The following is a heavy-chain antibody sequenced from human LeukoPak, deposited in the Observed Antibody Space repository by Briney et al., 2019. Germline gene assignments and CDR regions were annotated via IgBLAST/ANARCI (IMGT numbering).Heavy chain of an antibody. J-gene: IGHJ3*02. CDR1: GGSISTYY. D-gene: IGHD1-1*01. V-gene: IGHV4-59*08. CDR3: AVNLTRHTFEI. Sequence: PSETLSLTCAVSGGSISTYYRSWIRHSPGKGLEWVGSIYYSGSTNYNPSLRSRVSTSVDTFKNKFSLDLSSVTAADTAAYYCAVNLTRHTFEIWRQGTMVSLSS. CDR2: IYYSGST.